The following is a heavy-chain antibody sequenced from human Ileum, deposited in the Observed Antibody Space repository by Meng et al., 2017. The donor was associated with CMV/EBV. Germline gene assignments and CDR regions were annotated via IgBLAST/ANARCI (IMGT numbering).Heavy chain of an antibody. Sequence: GESLKISCVASGFTFSSYWMHWVRQVPGKGLVWVSRINSDGNSRNYADSVKGRFTVSRDKAKNILYLQMNSLTADDTAMYYCARNPSGSYGDFQHWGQGTLVTVSS. V-gene: IGHV3-74*01. J-gene: IGHJ1*01. CDR3: ARNPSGSYGDFQH. CDR1: GFTFSSYW. D-gene: IGHD1-26*01. CDR2: INSDGNSR.